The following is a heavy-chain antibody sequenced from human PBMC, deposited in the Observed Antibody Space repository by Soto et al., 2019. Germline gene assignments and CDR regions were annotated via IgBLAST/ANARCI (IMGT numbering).Heavy chain of an antibody. D-gene: IGHD6-13*01. Sequence: QVQLVESGGGVVQPGRSLRLSCAASGFTFGSYGTHWVRQAPGKGLEWVAVISHAGSNEYYGDSVKGRFTISRDNSKNTLYLQMNSLGSEDTAGYYCVKYKSYGSNWYDDYWGQGTLVTVS. V-gene: IGHV3-30*18. CDR1: GFTFGSYG. CDR2: ISHAGSNE. CDR3: VKYKSYGSNWYDDY. J-gene: IGHJ4*02.